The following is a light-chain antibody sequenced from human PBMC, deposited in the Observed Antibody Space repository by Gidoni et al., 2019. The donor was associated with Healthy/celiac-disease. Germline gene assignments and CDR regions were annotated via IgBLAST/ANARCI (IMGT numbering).Light chain of an antibody. CDR3: QQYNNWPPFT. Sequence: TQSPATLSVSPGERATLSCRASQSVSSNLAWYQQKPGQAPRLLIYGPSTRATGIPASFSGSGSGTEFTLTISSLQSEDFAVYYCQQYNNWPPFTFGPGTKVDIK. CDR1: QSVSSN. V-gene: IGKV3-15*01. J-gene: IGKJ3*01. CDR2: GPS.